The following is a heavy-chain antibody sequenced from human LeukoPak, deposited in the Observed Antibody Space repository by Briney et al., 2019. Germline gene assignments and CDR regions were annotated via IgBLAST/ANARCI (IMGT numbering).Heavy chain of an antibody. CDR1: GFTFSSYG. CDR2: IRYDATDK. D-gene: IGHD6-13*01. Sequence: GGSLRLSCAASGFTFSSYGIHWVRQAPGKGLEWVAFIRYDATDKYYADSVRGRFTISRDNSRNTVYLEMNSLRAEDTAVYYCAKSPYRGGSSWTEFDYWGQGTLVTVSS. V-gene: IGHV3-30*02. CDR3: AKSPYRGGSSWTEFDY. J-gene: IGHJ4*02.